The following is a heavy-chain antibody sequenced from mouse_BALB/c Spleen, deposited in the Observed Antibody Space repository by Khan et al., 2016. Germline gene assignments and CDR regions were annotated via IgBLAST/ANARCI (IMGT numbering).Heavy chain of an antibody. J-gene: IGHJ1*01. CDR3: ARGGNYAWYFHV. V-gene: IGHV14-3*02. CDR2: IDPANGNT. Sequence: VQLQQSGAELVKPGASVKLSCTASGFNIKDTYMHWVKQRPEQGLEWIGRIDPANGNTKYDPKFQGKATITADTSSNTAYLQLSSLTSEDTAVYYCARGGNYAWYFHVWGAGTTVTVSS. CDR1: GFNIKDTY. D-gene: IGHD2-1*01.